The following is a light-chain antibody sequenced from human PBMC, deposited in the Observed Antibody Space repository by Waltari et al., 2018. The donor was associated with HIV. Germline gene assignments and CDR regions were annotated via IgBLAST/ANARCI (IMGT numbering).Light chain of an antibody. CDR2: EVT. Sequence: QSALTQHPSVSGSLGQSVTISCTGTSSDIGAYNRVSWYQQSPGPAPKLRIYEVTHRPSGVPVRFSGSKSGNTASLTISGLQPDDEADYYCSSYTTSSTLVFGGGAKLTVL. CDR3: SSYTTSSTLV. V-gene: IGLV2-18*02. J-gene: IGLJ3*02. CDR1: SSDIGAYNR.